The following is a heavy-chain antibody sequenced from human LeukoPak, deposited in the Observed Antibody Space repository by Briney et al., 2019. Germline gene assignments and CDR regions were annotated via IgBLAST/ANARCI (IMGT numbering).Heavy chain of an antibody. CDR3: ATDGVHLGLDNYYYYGMDV. CDR1: GYTLTELS. CDR2: FDPEDGET. V-gene: IGHV1-24*01. Sequence: GASVKVSCKVSGYTLTELSMHWVRQAPGKGLEWMGGFDPEDGETIYAQKFQGRVTMTEDTSTDIAYMELSSLRSEDTAVYYCATDGVHLGLDNYYYYGMDVWGQGTTVTVSS. J-gene: IGHJ6*02. D-gene: IGHD1-1*01.